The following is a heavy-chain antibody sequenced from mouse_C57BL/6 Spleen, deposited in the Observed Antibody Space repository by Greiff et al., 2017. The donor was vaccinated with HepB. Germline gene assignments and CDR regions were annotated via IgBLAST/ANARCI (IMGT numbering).Heavy chain of an antibody. CDR1: GYTFTGYW. CDR2: ILPGSGST. J-gene: IGHJ3*01. Sequence: QVQLKQSGAELMKPGASVKLSCKATGYTFTGYWIEWVKQRPGHGLEWIGEILPGSGSTNYNEKFKGKATFTADTSSNTAYMQLSSLTTEDSAIYYCARRDYYYGSNTYWGQGTLVTVSA. V-gene: IGHV1-9*01. CDR3: ARRDYYYGSNTY. D-gene: IGHD1-1*01.